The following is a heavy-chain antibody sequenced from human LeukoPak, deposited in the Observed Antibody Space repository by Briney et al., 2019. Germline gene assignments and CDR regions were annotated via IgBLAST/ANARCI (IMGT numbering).Heavy chain of an antibody. J-gene: IGHJ3*02. V-gene: IGHV4-31*03. CDR2: IYYSGST. D-gene: IGHD6-19*01. CDR3: ARQSIAVAGIGAFDI. Sequence: SETLSLTCTVSGGSLSSCGYYWSWIRQNPGTGLEWIGYIYYSGSTYYNPSLKSRVTISVDTSKNQFSLKLSSVTAADTAVYYCARQSIAVAGIGAFDIWGQGTMVTVSS. CDR1: GGSLSSCGYY.